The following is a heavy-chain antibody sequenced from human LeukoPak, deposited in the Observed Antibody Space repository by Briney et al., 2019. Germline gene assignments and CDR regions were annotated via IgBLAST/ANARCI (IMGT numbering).Heavy chain of an antibody. D-gene: IGHD3-10*01. CDR2: IYYSGST. V-gene: IGHV4-30-4*01. CDR3: AREPLRGSYYKSFDY. CDR1: GGSINSGDYY. Sequence: PSETLSLTCTVSGGSINSGDYYWSWIRQPPGKGLEWIGYIYYSGSTYYNPSLKSRVTISVDTSKNQFSLKLSSVTAADTAVYYCAREPLRGSYYKSFDYWGQGTLVTVSS. J-gene: IGHJ4*02.